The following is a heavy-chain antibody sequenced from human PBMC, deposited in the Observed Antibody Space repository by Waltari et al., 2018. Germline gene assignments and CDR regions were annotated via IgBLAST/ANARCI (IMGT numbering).Heavy chain of an antibody. CDR3: ARGPRGYLDS. Sequence: QVQLVQSGAEVKKPGASVKVSCKASGYSFTGYYIHWLRQVPGQGLEYMGWINPRTGRTNYARNFQGRVMMTRESSVTTVYMDMNRLGFGDTAVYFCARGPRGYLDSWGQGTLVTVSS. CDR1: GYSFTGYY. V-gene: IGHV1-2*02. CDR2: INPRTGRT. J-gene: IGHJ4*02.